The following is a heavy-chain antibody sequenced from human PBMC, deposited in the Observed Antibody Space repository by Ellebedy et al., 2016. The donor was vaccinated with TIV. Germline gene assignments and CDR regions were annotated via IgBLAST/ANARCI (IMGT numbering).Heavy chain of an antibody. V-gene: IGHV1-18*01. CDR3: ARDSCSSTSCYVPLYYYYYGMDV. D-gene: IGHD2-2*01. J-gene: IGHJ6*02. CDR2: ISAYNGNT. Sequence: ASVKVSCKASGYTFTSYGISWVRQAPGQGLEWMGWISAYNGNTNYAQKLQGRVTMTTDTSTSTAYMELRSLRSDDTAVYYCARDSCSSTSCYVPLYYYYYGMDVWGQGTTVTVSS. CDR1: GYTFTSYG.